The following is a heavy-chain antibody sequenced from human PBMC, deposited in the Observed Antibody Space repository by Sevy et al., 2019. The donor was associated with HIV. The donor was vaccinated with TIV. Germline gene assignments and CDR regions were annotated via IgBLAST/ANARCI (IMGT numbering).Heavy chain of an antibody. CDR3: AKDLAVAGPYYFDY. CDR2: IRYDGSNK. CDR1: GFTFSSYG. V-gene: IGHV3-30*02. J-gene: IGHJ4*02. D-gene: IGHD6-19*01. Sequence: GGSLRLSCAASGFTFSSYGMHWVRQAPGKGLEWVAFIRYDGSNKYYADSGKGRFTISRDNSKNTLYLQMNSLRAEDTAVYYCAKDLAVAGPYYFDYWGQGTLVTVSS.